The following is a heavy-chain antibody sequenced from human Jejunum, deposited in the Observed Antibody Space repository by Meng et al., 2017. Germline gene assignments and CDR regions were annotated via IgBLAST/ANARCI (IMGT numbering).Heavy chain of an antibody. CDR2: ISYDGGSK. J-gene: IGHJ6*02. CDR1: GFTFSNNP. CDR3: ARTTIQYYYDKTGYFHGLDV. Sequence: GESLKISCEASGFTFSNNPMHWVRQAPGKGLEWVAVISYDGGSKYYADSVNGRFTISRDNFKRTLYLQMNSLRGADTAVYFCARTTIQYYYDKTGYFHGLDVWGQGTTVTVSS. V-gene: IGHV3-30*01. D-gene: IGHD3-22*01.